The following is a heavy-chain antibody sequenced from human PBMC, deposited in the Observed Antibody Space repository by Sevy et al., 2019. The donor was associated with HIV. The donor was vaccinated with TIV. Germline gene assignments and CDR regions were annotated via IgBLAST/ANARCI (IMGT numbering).Heavy chain of an antibody. Sequence: GGSLRLSCAASEFTFSYYSMNWVRQAPGKGLEWVSYISSSSSTIYYADSVKGRFTISRDNAKNSLYLQMNSLRAEDTAVYYCARVPGGDAFDIWGQGTMVTVSS. CDR2: ISSSSSTI. D-gene: IGHD3-10*01. CDR3: ARVPGGDAFDI. J-gene: IGHJ3*02. CDR1: EFTFSYYS. V-gene: IGHV3-48*01.